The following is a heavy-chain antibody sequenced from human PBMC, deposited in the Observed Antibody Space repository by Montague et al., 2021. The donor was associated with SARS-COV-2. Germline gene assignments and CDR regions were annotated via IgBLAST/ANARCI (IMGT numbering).Heavy chain of an antibody. J-gene: IGHJ4*02. CDR2: VLPSGST. Sequence: SETLPLTCTVSGGSIFSNSFYWGWIRQSPGQGLEWIGNVLPSGSTFYNPSLRSRVTMSEDMSKNQFSLKLMSVTAADTAVYYCARSTVGTSHFDYWGQGTLVTVSS. D-gene: IGHD1-26*01. CDR3: ARSTVGTSHFDY. V-gene: IGHV4-39*01. CDR1: GGSIFSNSFY.